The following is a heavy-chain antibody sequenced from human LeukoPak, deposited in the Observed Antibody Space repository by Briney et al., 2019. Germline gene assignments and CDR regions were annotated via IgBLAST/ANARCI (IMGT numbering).Heavy chain of an antibody. D-gene: IGHD3-22*01. Sequence: SETLSLTCTVSGGSISSSSYYWGWIRQPPGKGLEWIGSIYYSGSTYYNPSLKSRVTISVDTSKNQFSLKLSSVTAADTAVYYCARDDYDSSGYRFDYWGQGTLVTVSS. CDR3: ARDDYDSSGYRFDY. CDR2: IYYSGST. CDR1: GGSISSSSYY. J-gene: IGHJ4*02. V-gene: IGHV4-39*07.